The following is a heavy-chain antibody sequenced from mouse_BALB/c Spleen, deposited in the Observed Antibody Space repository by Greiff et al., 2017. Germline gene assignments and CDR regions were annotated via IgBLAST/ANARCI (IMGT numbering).Heavy chain of an antibody. D-gene: IGHD1-1*01. CDR1: GFTFSSYA. J-gene: IGHJ1*01. V-gene: IGHV5-9-4*01. CDR2: ISSGGSYT. Sequence: EVKLMESGGGLVKPGGSLKLSCAASGFTFSSYAMSWVRQSPEKRLEWVAEISSGGSYTYYPDTVTGRFTISRDNAKNTLYLEMSSLRSEDTAMYYCARGITTVVASYWYFDVWGAGTTVTVSS. CDR3: ARGITTVVASYWYFDV.